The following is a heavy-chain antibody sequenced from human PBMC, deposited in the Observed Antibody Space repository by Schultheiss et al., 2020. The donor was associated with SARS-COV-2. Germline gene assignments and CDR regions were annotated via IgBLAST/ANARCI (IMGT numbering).Heavy chain of an antibody. V-gene: IGHV3-49*04. D-gene: IGHD4-17*01. J-gene: IGHJ4*02. CDR3: TRGRDDYGDYYFDY. Sequence: GGSLRLSCTASGFTFGDYAMSWVRQAPGKGLEWVGFIRSKAYGGTTEYAASVKGRFTISRDDSKSIAYLQMNSLKTEDTAVYYCTRGRDDYGDYYFDYWGQGTLVTVSS. CDR2: IRSKAYGGTT. CDR1: GFTFGDYA.